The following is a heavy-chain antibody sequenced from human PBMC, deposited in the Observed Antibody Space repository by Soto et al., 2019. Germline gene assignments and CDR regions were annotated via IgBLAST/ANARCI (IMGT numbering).Heavy chain of an antibody. D-gene: IGHD6-25*01. V-gene: IGHV1-69*13. CDR2: IIPIFGTA. Sequence: SVKVSCKASGGTFSSYAISWVRQAPGQGLEWMGGIIPIFGTANYAQKFQGRVTITADESTSTAYMELSSLRSEDTAVYYCAREQGRSQRYYYYGMDVWGQGTTVNVSS. J-gene: IGHJ6*02. CDR1: GGTFSSYA. CDR3: AREQGRSQRYYYYGMDV.